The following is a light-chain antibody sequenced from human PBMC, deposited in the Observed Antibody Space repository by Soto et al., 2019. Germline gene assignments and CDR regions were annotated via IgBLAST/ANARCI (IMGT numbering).Light chain of an antibody. CDR3: QQSYSTPTWT. CDR1: QSISSW. V-gene: IGKV1-39*01. CDR2: AAS. Sequence: DIQMTQSPATLSASVGDRVTITCRASQSISSWLACFQQKPVKAPKLLIYAASSLQSGVPSRFSGSGSGTDFTLTISSLQPEDFATYYCQQSYSTPTWTFGQGTKVDIK. J-gene: IGKJ1*01.